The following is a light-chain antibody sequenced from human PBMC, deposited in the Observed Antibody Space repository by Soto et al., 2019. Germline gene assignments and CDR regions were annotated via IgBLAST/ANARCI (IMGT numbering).Light chain of an antibody. V-gene: IGLV1-51*01. CDR1: SSNIGGNS. J-gene: IGLJ1*01. CDR3: GSWDSSLSAYV. CDR2: DDN. Sequence: AMTQPPSVSAAPGQKVTISCSGSSSNIGGNSVSWYQQLPGTAPKLLIYDDNKRPSGIPDRFSGSKSGTSATLGITGFQTGDEADYYCGSWDSSLSAYVFGTGTKLTVL.